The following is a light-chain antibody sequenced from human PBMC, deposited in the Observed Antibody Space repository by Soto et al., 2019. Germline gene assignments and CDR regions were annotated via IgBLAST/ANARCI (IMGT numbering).Light chain of an antibody. CDR3: QQSYRSPYT. V-gene: IGKV1-39*01. CDR1: QSINIY. CDR2: AAS. Sequence: IQLTQSPSSLSASVGDRVTVTCRASQSINIYLNWYQQKPGKAPTLLIYAASSLQSGVPSRFSGGGSRTDFTLTISSLQPEDFATYYGQQSYRSPYTFGQGTKLEI. J-gene: IGKJ2*01.